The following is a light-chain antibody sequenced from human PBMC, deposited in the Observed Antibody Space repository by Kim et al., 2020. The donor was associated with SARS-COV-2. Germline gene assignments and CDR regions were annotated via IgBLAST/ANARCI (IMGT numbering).Light chain of an antibody. CDR2: ADT. J-gene: IGLJ3*02. V-gene: IGLV1-40*01. CDR3: QSYDSRLSGWV. CDR1: SSNIGAGYD. Sequence: RLTIACTGSSSNIGAGYDVHWYQQLPGRAPKLLIFADTRRPSGVPDRLSGSKSGTSASLAITGLQAEDEADYYCQSYDSRLSGWVFGGGTQLTVL.